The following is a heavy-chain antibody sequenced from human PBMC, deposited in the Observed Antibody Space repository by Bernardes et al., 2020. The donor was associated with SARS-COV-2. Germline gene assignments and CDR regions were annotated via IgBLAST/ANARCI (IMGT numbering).Heavy chain of an antibody. CDR2: ISPVNGGT. Sequence: ASVKVSCKASGYVFTNYYVHWVRQAPGQGLDWMGLISPVNGGTTYAQRFQGRVTMTRDTSTSTVYMDLSSLRSEDTAMYYCARDFSSVSGYTYGHPNYWGQGTLVTVSS. J-gene: IGHJ4*02. CDR1: GYVFTNYY. D-gene: IGHD5-12*01. CDR3: ARDFSSVSGYTYGHPNY. V-gene: IGHV1-46*01.